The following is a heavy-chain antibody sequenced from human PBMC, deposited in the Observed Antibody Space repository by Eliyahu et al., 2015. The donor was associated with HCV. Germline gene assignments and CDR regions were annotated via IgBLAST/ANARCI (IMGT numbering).Heavy chain of an antibody. J-gene: IGHJ4*02. CDR3: ARGKGVALRLRYYFDY. CDR1: GGSFSGYY. V-gene: IGHV4-34*01. D-gene: IGHD5-12*01. CDR2: INHSGST. Sequence: QVQLQQWGAGLLKPSETLSLTCAVYGGSFSGYYWSWIRQPPGKGLEWIGEINHSGSTNYNPSLKSRVTISVDTSKNQFSLKLSSVTAADTAVYYCARGKGVALRLRYYFDYWGQGTLVTVSS.